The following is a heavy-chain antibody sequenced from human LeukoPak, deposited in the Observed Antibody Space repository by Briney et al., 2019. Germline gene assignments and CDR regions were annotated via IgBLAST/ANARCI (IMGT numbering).Heavy chain of an antibody. V-gene: IGHV3-30-3*01. CDR3: ASSRTTQKPFDY. CDR1: GFTFSSYA. J-gene: IGHJ4*02. Sequence: PGRSLRLSCAASGFTFSSYAMHWVRQAPGKGLEWVAVISYDGSNKYYADSVKGRFTISRDNSKNTLYLQMNSLRAEDTAVYYCASSRTTQKPFDYGGQGPLVTVSS. CDR2: ISYDGSNK. D-gene: IGHD4-11*01.